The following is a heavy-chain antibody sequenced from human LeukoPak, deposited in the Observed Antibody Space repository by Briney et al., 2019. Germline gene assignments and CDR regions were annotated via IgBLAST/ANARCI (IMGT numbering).Heavy chain of an antibody. Sequence: ASVKVSCKASGGTFSSYAISWVRQAPGQGLEWMGRIIPILGIANYAQKFQGRVTITADKSTSTAYMELSSLRSEDTAVYYCARVRVRGSSSFYYFDYWGQGTLVTVSS. D-gene: IGHD6-6*01. CDR3: ARVRVRGSSSFYYFDY. V-gene: IGHV1-69*04. CDR1: GGTFSSYA. J-gene: IGHJ4*02. CDR2: IIPILGIA.